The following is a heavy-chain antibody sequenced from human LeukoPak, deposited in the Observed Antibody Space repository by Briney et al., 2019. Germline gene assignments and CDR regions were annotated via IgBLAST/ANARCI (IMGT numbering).Heavy chain of an antibody. CDR1: GYTFTSYG. D-gene: IGHD1-1*01. CDR3: ARGGYNWNDSDTFDI. V-gene: IGHV1-18*01. Sequence: ASVKVSCKASGYTFTSYGISWVRQAPGQGLEWMGWISAYNGNTNYAQKLQGRVTMTTDTSTSTAYMELRSLRSDDTAVYYCARGGYNWNDSDTFDIWGQGTMVTLSS. J-gene: IGHJ3*02. CDR2: ISAYNGNT.